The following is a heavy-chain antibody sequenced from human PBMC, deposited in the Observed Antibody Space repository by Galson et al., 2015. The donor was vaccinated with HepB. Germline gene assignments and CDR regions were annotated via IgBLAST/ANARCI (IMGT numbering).Heavy chain of an antibody. CDR1: GGSISSSSYY. V-gene: IGHV4-39*07. D-gene: IGHD1-14*01. Sequence: ETLSLTCTVSGGSISSSSYYWGWIRQPPGKGLEWIGSIYYSGSTYYNPSLKSRVTILVDTSKNQFSLKLSSVTAADTAVYYCAREPGRYYYYYMDVWGKGTSVTVSS. J-gene: IGHJ6*03. CDR3: AREPGRYYYYYMDV. CDR2: IYYSGST.